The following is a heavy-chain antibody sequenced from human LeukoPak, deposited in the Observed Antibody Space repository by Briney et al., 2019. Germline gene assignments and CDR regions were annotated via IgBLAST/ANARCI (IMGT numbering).Heavy chain of an antibody. V-gene: IGHV4-30-4*07. CDR2: IYYTGNT. CDR1: GGSISSGGYS. Sequence: SETLSLTCAVSGGSISSGGYSWSWIRQPPGKGREGIAYIYYTGNTYFNPSLKSRVTISVDTSKNQFTLKLSSVTAADTAVYYCARVLAAAGNNWFDPWGQGTLVTVSS. D-gene: IGHD6-13*01. J-gene: IGHJ5*02. CDR3: ARVLAAAGNNWFDP.